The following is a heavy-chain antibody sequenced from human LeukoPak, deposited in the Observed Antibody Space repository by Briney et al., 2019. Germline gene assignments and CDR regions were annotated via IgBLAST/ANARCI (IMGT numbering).Heavy chain of an antibody. J-gene: IGHJ3*02. CDR3: ARSSSTLSDAFDI. CDR2: MNPNSGNT. Sequence: ASVKVSCKASGYTFTSSDINWVRQATGQGLEWMGWMNPNSGNTASAQKFQGRVTMTRNTSISPAYMELSSLRSEDTAVYYCARSSSTLSDAFDIWGQGTMVTVSS. CDR1: GYTFTSSD. V-gene: IGHV1-8*01.